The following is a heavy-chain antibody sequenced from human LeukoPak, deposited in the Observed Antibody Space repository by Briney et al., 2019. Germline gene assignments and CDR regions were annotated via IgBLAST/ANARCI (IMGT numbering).Heavy chain of an antibody. V-gene: IGHV3-23*01. D-gene: IGHD2-2*01. CDR1: GFTFSSFA. CDR2: LSGSGGST. J-gene: IGHJ4*02. CDR3: ARVGYCSSTSCPPRFDY. Sequence: GGSLRLSCTASGFTFSSFAMSWVRQAPGKGLEWVSALSGSGGSTYYVDSVKGRFTISRDNSKNTLYLQMNSLRAEDTAVYYCARVGYCSSTSCPPRFDYWGQGTLVTVSS.